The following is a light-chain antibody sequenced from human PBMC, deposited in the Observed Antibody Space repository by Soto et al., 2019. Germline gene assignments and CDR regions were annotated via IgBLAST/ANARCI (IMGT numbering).Light chain of an antibody. Sequence: EIVLTQSPGTLSLSPGERATLSCRASETVTSSFLTWYQQRPGQAPRVLIYNTSSRATDIPDRFGGGGSGTDFTLTINRLEPEDFAVYYCQHYISSPSRLTFGGGTKVEIK. CDR1: ETVTSSF. CDR2: NTS. CDR3: QHYISSPSRLT. V-gene: IGKV3-20*01. J-gene: IGKJ4*01.